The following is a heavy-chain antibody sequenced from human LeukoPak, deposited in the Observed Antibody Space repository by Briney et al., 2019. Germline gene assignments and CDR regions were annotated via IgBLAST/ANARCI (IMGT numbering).Heavy chain of an antibody. Sequence: ASVKVSCKASGYTFTGYYMHWVRQAPGQGLEWMGWINPNSGGTNYAQKFQDWVTMTRDTSISTAYMELSRLRSDDTAVYYCARGGGKYRSGLCPDYWGQGTLVTVSS. J-gene: IGHJ4*02. CDR3: ARGGGKYRSGLCPDY. CDR1: GYTFTGYY. D-gene: IGHD6-19*01. V-gene: IGHV1-2*04. CDR2: INPNSGGT.